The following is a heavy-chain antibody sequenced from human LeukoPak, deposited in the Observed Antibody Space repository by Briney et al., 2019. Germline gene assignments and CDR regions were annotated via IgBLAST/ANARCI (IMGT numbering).Heavy chain of an antibody. CDR2: INEDGRVT. Sequence: TGGSLRLSRAASXFNVNNYLMHWVRQAPGKGLVWVSRINEDGRVTSYAGSVRGRFTISRDSVENTLHLQMNSLRAEDTAVYYCVKDFGGNSDYWGQGTLVTVSS. CDR3: VKDFGGNSDY. D-gene: IGHD4-23*01. V-gene: IGHV3-74*01. CDR1: XFNVNNYL. J-gene: IGHJ4*02.